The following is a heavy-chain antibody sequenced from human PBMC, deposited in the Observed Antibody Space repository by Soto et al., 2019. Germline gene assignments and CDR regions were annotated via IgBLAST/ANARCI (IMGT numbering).Heavy chain of an antibody. V-gene: IGHV4-4*07. Sequence: PSETLSLTCTVSGGSISSYYWSWIRQPAGKGLEWIGRIYASGGTNYNPSRKSRVTMSADTSKNQLSLRLSSVTAADTAVYYCARDRKQNGDYLPDYYYGMDVWGQGTTVTVSS. CDR3: ARDRKQNGDYLPDYYYGMDV. D-gene: IGHD4-17*01. J-gene: IGHJ6*02. CDR1: GGSISSYY. CDR2: IYASGGT.